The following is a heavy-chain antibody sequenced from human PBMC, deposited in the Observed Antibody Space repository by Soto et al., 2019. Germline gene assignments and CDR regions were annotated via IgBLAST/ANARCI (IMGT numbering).Heavy chain of an antibody. CDR2: IWYDGSNK. J-gene: IGHJ5*01. CDR1: GFIFTNYG. V-gene: IGHV3-33*01. CDR3: ARDRGYCNSQRCYQMPGYFDS. Sequence: QVQLVESGGGVVQPGRSLRLACAASGFIFTNYGMHWVRQTPGKGLEWVTGIWYDGSNKYYMEAVKGRFTISRDNSKNTVSLQMSSLKAEDTAVYYCARDRGYCNSQRCYQMPGYFDSWGQGTLVTVSS. D-gene: IGHD2-2*01.